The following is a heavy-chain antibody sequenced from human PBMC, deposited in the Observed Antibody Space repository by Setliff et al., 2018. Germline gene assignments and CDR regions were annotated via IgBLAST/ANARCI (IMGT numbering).Heavy chain of an antibody. Sequence: PSETLSLTCTVSDGSLSTYYWSWIRQPPGNGLEFIGYVYYSGTADYSPSLRSRLTISVDTSKNQFSLKLRSVTAADTAVYYCARVTGFLYMDVWGKGTTVTVS. J-gene: IGHJ6*03. V-gene: IGHV4-59*01. CDR3: ARVTGFLYMDV. CDR2: VYYSGTA. D-gene: IGHD3-3*01. CDR1: DGSLSTYY.